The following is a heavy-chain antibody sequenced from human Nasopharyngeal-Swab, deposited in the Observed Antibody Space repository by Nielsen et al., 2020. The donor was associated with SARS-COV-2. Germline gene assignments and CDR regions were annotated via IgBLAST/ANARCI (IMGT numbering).Heavy chain of an antibody. CDR3: ARTFYDFWSGYRYGMDV. Sequence: ASVKVSCKASGYTFTSYDINWVRQATGQGLEWMGWMNPNSGNTGYAQTFQGRVTMTRNTSISTAYMELSSLRSEDTAVYYCARTFYDFWSGYRYGMDVWGQGTTVTVSS. CDR1: GYTFTSYD. J-gene: IGHJ6*02. V-gene: IGHV1-8*01. CDR2: MNPNSGNT. D-gene: IGHD3-3*01.